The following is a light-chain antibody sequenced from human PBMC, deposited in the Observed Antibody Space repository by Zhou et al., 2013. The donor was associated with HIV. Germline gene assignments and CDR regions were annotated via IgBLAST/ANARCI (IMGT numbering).Light chain of an antibody. CDR3: QQYGSSGNT. CDR1: QSVSSN. V-gene: IGKV3-15*01. CDR2: GAS. Sequence: EIVMTQSPATLSVSPGEGATLSCRASQSVSSNLAWYQQKPGQPPRLLIYGASTRATGIPARFSGSESGTESTLTISSMQSEDFAVYYCQQYGSSGNTFGQGTKLEIK. J-gene: IGKJ2*01.